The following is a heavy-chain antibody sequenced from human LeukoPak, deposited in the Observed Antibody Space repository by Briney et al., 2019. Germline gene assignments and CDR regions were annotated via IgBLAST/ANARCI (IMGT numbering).Heavy chain of an antibody. Sequence: QSSETLSLTCAVYGGSFSGYYWGWIRQPPGKGLEWIGSIYHSGSTYYNPSLKSRVTISVDTSKNQFSLKLSSVTAADTAVYYCARGYPMVRGNFCDYWGQGTLVTVSS. D-gene: IGHD3-10*01. CDR2: IYHSGST. V-gene: IGHV4-38-2*01. CDR3: ARGYPMVRGNFCDY. J-gene: IGHJ4*02. CDR1: GGSFSGYY.